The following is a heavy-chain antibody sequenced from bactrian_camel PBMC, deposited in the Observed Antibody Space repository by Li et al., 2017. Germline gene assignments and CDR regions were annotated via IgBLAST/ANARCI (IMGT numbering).Heavy chain of an antibody. J-gene: IGHJ4*01. V-gene: IGHV3S25*01. CDR3: VRYMENYAGDY. D-gene: IGHD1*01. CDR2: INSGGGTT. CDR1: GVTSSSTW. Sequence: QLVESGGGLVRPGGSLRLSCEASGVTSSSTWMTWVRQAPGKGLEWVSTINSGGGTTYYVDSLKGRFTISRDNAKQSVFLQMNSLKPEDTAVYYCVRYMENYAGDYWGQGTQVTVS.